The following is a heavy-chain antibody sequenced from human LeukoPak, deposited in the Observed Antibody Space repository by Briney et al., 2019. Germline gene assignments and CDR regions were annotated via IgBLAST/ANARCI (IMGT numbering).Heavy chain of an antibody. CDR2: IYYSGST. CDR1: DGSISSYY. D-gene: IGHD2-15*01. Sequence: SETLSLTCTVSDGSISSYYWSWIRQPPGKGLEWIGYIYYSGSTNYNPSLKSRVTISVDTSKNQFSLKLSSVTAADTAVYYCARGLRPRVPYCSGGSCYPVVGELFDYWGQGTLVTVSS. CDR3: ARGLRPRVPYCSGGSCYPVVGELFDY. V-gene: IGHV4-59*12. J-gene: IGHJ4*02.